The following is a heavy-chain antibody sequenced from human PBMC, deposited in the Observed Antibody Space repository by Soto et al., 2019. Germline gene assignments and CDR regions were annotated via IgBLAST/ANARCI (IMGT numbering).Heavy chain of an antibody. D-gene: IGHD6-13*01. Sequence: QVQLQESGPGLVKPSETLSLTCTVSGGSISSYYWSWIRQPPGKGLEWMGYIYSSGSTNYNPSLKSRVTISVDTSKNQFSLKLSSVTAADTAVYYCARDRLAAAGGGRRWFDPWGQGILVTVSS. V-gene: IGHV4-59*01. CDR2: IYSSGST. J-gene: IGHJ5*02. CDR1: GGSISSYY. CDR3: ARDRLAAAGGGRRWFDP.